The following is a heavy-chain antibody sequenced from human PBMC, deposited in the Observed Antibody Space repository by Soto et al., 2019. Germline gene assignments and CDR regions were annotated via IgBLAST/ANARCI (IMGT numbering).Heavy chain of an antibody. CDR3: LRDTPFTVGDYGVTDDYFDHAHVDA. D-gene: IGHD4-17*01. J-gene: IGHJ6*04. V-gene: IGHV3-33*01. CDR1: GFTFSSHG. Sequence: QVRLVESGGGVVQPGRSLRLSCAASGFTFSSHGMHWVRQAPGKGLEWVAIIWYDGANEYYADSVKGRFTFSRDNSTHTLLLQPNRLGADNTAVYWSLRDTPFTVGDYGVTDDYFDHAHVDAWGKGATATVSS. CDR2: IWYDGANE.